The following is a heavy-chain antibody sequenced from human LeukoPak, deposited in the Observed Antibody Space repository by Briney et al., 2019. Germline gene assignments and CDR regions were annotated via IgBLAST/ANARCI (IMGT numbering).Heavy chain of an antibody. V-gene: IGHV3-23*01. Sequence: GGSLRLSCAAAGFTFSSYGMCWVRQPPGKGLEWVSCKGNSAGDTFYAESVRGRLTISRDNSWNTLFLEMNSLRVEAPAIEYCAKRGGESGGWGFFDYWGPGALVTVSS. CDR2: KGNSAGDT. CDR3: AKRGGESGGWGFFDY. D-gene: IGHD6-19*01. J-gene: IGHJ4*02. CDR1: GFTFSSYG.